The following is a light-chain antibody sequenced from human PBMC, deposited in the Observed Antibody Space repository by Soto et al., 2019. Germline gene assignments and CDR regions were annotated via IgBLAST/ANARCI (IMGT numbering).Light chain of an antibody. CDR3: QAWDSDTGV. Sequence: SYELAQPPSVSVSPGQTAGISCSGDRLGDKFVCWYQQKPGQSPVLVIYEDNKRPSGISERFSGSISGNTATLTISGAQTMDEADYYCQAWDSDTGVFGTGTKVTVL. CDR1: RLGDKF. V-gene: IGLV3-1*01. CDR2: EDN. J-gene: IGLJ1*01.